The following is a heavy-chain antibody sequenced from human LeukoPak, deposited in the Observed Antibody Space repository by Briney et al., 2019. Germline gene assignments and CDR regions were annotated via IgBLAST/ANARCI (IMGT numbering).Heavy chain of an antibody. CDR3: ARSYDTRDYYYYGMDV. J-gene: IGHJ6*02. CDR1: GGTFSSYA. D-gene: IGHD3-9*01. Sequence: ASVKVSCKASGGTFSSYAISWVRQAPGQGLEWMGGIIPIFGTANYAQKFQGRVTITADESTSTAYMELSSLRSDDTAVYYCARSYDTRDYYYYGMDVWGQGTTVTVSS. CDR2: IIPIFGTA. V-gene: IGHV1-69*01.